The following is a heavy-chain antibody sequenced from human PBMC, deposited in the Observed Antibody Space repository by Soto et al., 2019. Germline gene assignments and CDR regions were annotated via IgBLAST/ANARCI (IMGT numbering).Heavy chain of an antibody. Sequence: GASVKVSCKASGYTFTSYAIHWVRQAPGQRLEWIGWINAGNGNTKYSQKYQGRVTITRDTSASTAYVELSSLRSEDTAVYYCARQGKHSSGRPLTQTYYYYYYMDVWGKGTTVTVSS. J-gene: IGHJ6*03. D-gene: IGHD6-19*01. CDR2: INAGNGNT. CDR3: ARQGKHSSGRPLTQTYYYYYYMDV. V-gene: IGHV1-3*01. CDR1: GYTFTSYA.